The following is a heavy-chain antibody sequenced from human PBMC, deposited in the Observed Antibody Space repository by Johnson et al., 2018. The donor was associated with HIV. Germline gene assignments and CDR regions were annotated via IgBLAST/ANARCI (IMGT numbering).Heavy chain of an antibody. Sequence: QVQLVESGGGVVQPGGSLRLSCAASGFTFSSYAMHWVRQAPGKGLEWVAVISYDGSNKYYADSVKGRFTISRDNSKNTLYLQMNSLRAEDTAVYYCAKEGSGYFHAFDIWGQGTMVTVSS. D-gene: IGHD3-22*01. J-gene: IGHJ3*02. CDR1: GFTFSSYA. V-gene: IGHV3-30-3*02. CDR3: AKEGSGYFHAFDI. CDR2: ISYDGSNK.